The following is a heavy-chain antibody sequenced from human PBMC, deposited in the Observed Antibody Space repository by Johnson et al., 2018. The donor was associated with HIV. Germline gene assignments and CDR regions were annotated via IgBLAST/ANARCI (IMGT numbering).Heavy chain of an antibody. J-gene: IGHJ3*02. D-gene: IGHD5-24*01. CDR2: INWNGGNT. Sequence: QMMLVESGGGLVKPGGSLRLSCAASGFTFSDYYMSWIRQAPGKGLEWVSGINWNGGNTDYADSMKGRFTISRDNARNSLYLQMNRLRAEDTALYYCAKDIYGYDAFDIWGQGTMVTVSS. CDR1: GFTFSDYY. CDR3: AKDIYGYDAFDI. V-gene: IGHV3-11*05.